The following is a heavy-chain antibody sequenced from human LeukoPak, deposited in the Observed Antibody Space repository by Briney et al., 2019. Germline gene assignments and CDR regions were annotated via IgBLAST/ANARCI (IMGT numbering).Heavy chain of an antibody. Sequence: GASVKVSCKASGGTFSSYAISWVRQAPGQGLEWMGGIIPIFGTANYAQKFQGRVTITADKSTSTAYMELSSLRSEDTAVYYCARISRGSWGYYYYYYMDVWGKGTTVTVSS. D-gene: IGHD3-16*01. CDR2: IIPIFGTA. CDR3: ARISRGSWGYYYYYYMDV. J-gene: IGHJ6*03. CDR1: GGTFSSYA. V-gene: IGHV1-69*06.